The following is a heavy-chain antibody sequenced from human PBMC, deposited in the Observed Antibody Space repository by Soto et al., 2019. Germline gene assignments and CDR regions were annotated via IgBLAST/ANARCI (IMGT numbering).Heavy chain of an antibody. Sequence: TLSLTCTVSGGSISSGGYYWSWIRQHPGKGLEWIGYIYYSGSTYYNPSLKSRVTISVDTSKNQFSLKLSSVTAADTAVYYCARVYDYGDYYFDYWGQGTLVTVSS. CDR3: ARVYDYGDYYFDY. J-gene: IGHJ4*02. V-gene: IGHV4-31*03. D-gene: IGHD4-17*01. CDR1: GGSISSGGYY. CDR2: IYYSGST.